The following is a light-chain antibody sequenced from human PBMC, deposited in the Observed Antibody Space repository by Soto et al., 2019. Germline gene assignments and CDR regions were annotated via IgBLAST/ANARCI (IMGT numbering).Light chain of an antibody. Sequence: EIVLTQSPCTLSLSTGERATLSCRASQSVDSTYLAWYQQKPGQAPRLLIYGASTRATGIPARFSGSGSGTEFTLTISSLQSEDFAVYYCQQYGSSPPGFTFGPGTKVDIK. CDR3: QQYGSSPPGFT. CDR1: QSVDSTY. CDR2: GAS. V-gene: IGKV3-20*01. J-gene: IGKJ3*01.